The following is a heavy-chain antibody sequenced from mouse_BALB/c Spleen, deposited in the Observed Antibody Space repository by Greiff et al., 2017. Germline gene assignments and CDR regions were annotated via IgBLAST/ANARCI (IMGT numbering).Heavy chain of an antibody. CDR2: IYPGDGDT. V-gene: IGHV1-80*01. D-gene: IGHD2-14*01. J-gene: IGHJ4*01. Sequence: QVQLQQSGAELVRPGSSVKISCKASGYAFSSYWMNWVKQRPGQGLEWIGQIYPGDGDTNYNGKFKGKATLTADKSSSTAYMQLSSLTSEDSAVYFCAREEGYVAMDYWGQGTSFTVSS. CDR1: GYAFSSYW. CDR3: AREEGYVAMDY.